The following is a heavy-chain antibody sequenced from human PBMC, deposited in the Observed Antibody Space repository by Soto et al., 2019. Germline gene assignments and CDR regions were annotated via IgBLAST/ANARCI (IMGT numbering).Heavy chain of an antibody. Sequence: ASVKVSCKASGYTFTSYAMHWVRQAPGQRLEWMGWINAGNGNTKYSQKFQGRVTITRDTYASTAYKELSSLRSEDTAVYYCAKSVTVTAAIAYGGQGTLVTVSS. J-gene: IGHJ4*02. CDR2: INAGNGNT. V-gene: IGHV1-3*01. CDR1: GYTFTSYA. D-gene: IGHD2-2*02. CDR3: AKSVTVTAAIAY.